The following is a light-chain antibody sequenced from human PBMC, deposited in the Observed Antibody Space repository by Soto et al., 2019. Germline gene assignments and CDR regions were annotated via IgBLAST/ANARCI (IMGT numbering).Light chain of an antibody. CDR2: KAS. V-gene: IGKV1-5*03. Sequence: DIRMTQSPSTLSASVGDRVTITCGASQSISSCLDWYQKKQGKAPKLLIYKASSLESGVPSRLRGSGYGTELTITISSMQTDDFETYYCQQYNSYPWTFGQGTKVDI. CDR1: QSISSC. J-gene: IGKJ1*01. CDR3: QQYNSYPWT.